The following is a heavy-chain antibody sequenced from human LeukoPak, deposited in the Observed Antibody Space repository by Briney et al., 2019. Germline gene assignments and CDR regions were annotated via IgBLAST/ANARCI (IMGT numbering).Heavy chain of an antibody. CDR2: IFYYGST. CDR3: ARGRGDFIIFDY. J-gene: IGHJ4*02. D-gene: IGHD2-21*02. CDR1: GASISSYY. Sequence: SETLSLTCTVSGASISSYYWIWIRQPPGKGLEWIGYIFYYGSTNYNPSLKSRVTISVDTSKNQFSLKLKSVTAADTAVYYCARGRGDFIIFDYWGQGTLVTVSS. V-gene: IGHV4-59*01.